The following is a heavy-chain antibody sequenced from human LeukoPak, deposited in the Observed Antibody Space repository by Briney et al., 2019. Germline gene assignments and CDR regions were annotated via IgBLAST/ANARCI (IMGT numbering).Heavy chain of an antibody. CDR3: ARGVRSVRGVRYYYYYMDV. CDR2: MNPNSGNT. D-gene: IGHD3-10*01. J-gene: IGHJ6*03. Sequence: ASVKVSCKSSGYTFTRNYMHWVRQATGRGLEWMGWMNPNSGNTGYAQKFQGRVTMTRNTSISTAYMELSSLRSEDTAVYYCARGVRSVRGVRYYYYYMDVWGKGTTVTISS. CDR1: GYTFTRNY. V-gene: IGHV1-8*01.